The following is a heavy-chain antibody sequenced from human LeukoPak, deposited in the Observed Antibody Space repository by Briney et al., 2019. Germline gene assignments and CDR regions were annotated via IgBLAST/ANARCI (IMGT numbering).Heavy chain of an antibody. V-gene: IGHV4-59*08. CDR2: IYYSGST. Sequence: PSETLSLTCTVSGGSISSYYWSWIRQPPGKGLEWIGYIYYSGSTNYNPSLKSRVTISVDTSKNQFSLKLSSVTAADTAVYYCARLRNYYGSGSYADAFDIWGQGTMVTVSS. CDR1: GGSISSYY. CDR3: ARLRNYYGSGSYADAFDI. D-gene: IGHD3-10*01. J-gene: IGHJ3*02.